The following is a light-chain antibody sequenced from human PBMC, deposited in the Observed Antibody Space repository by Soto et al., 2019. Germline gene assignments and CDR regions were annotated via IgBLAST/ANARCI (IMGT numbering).Light chain of an antibody. CDR1: QGISNF. CDR3: QQYDSYPRT. CDR2: AAS. Sequence: DIQMTQSPSSLTASVGDRVTITCRASQGISNFLAWYQQKPGKVPKLLISAASTLQSGVPSRFSGSGSETEFTLNISSLQPDDFATYYCQQYDSYPRTFGQGTKVEIK. V-gene: IGKV1-27*01. J-gene: IGKJ1*01.